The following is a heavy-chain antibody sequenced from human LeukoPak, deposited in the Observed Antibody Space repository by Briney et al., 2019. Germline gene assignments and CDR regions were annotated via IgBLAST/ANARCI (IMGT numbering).Heavy chain of an antibody. CDR1: GGSISSYY. D-gene: IGHD1-26*01. V-gene: IGHV4-59*12. CDR2: VYYTGST. J-gene: IGHJ3*02. Sequence: PSETLSLTCTVSGGSISSYYWSWIRQPPGKGLEWIGYVYYTGSTDYSPSLKSRVTISVDKSKNQFSLKLSSVTAADTAVYYCARLPVLPPNFIVPAATRVGATKAFDIWGQGTMVTVSS. CDR3: ARLPVLPPNFIVPAATRVGATKAFDI.